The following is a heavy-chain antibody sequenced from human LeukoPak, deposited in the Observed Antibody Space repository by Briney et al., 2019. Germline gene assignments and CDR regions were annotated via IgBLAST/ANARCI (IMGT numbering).Heavy chain of an antibody. CDR1: GFTFSSYA. CDR3: ATDVGTVFFDN. V-gene: IGHV3-23*01. Sequence: PGGSLTLSCAATGFTFSSYAMSWVRQAEGKGLEWVSAISGSGGSTYYADSVKGRFTISKDNSKNTLYLQMNSLRAEDTAVYYCATDVGTVFFDNWGQGTVVTVSS. CDR2: ISGSGGST. J-gene: IGHJ4*02. D-gene: IGHD3/OR15-3a*01.